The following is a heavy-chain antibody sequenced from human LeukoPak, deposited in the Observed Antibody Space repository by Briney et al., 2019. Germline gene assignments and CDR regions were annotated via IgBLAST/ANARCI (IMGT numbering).Heavy chain of an antibody. Sequence: GGSLRLSCAASGFTFSSYGMHWVRQAPGKGLEGVAVIWYDGSNKYYADSVKGRFTISRDNSKNTLYLKMNSLRAEDTAVYYCARDRSFYYDILTGYYSSFDYWGQGTLVTVSS. CDR2: IWYDGSNK. V-gene: IGHV3-33*01. CDR1: GFTFSSYG. CDR3: ARDRSFYYDILTGYYSSFDY. D-gene: IGHD3-9*01. J-gene: IGHJ4*02.